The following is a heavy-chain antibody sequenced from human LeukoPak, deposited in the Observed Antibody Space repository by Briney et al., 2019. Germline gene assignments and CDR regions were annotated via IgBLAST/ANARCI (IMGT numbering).Heavy chain of an antibody. CDR1: GFTVSSNY. CDR2: IYSDGNT. Sequence: GGSLRLSCAASGFTVSSNYMSWVRQAPGKGLEWVSVIYSDGNTYYADSVKGRFTISRDNSKNTLYLQMNSLRAEDTAVYYCAKSQTYYDFWSGYYLYWGQGTLVTVSS. CDR3: AKSQTYYDFWSGYYLY. V-gene: IGHV3-53*01. J-gene: IGHJ4*02. D-gene: IGHD3-3*01.